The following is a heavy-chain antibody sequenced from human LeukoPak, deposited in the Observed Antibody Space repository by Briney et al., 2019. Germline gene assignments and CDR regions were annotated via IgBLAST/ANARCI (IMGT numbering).Heavy chain of an antibody. CDR1: GFTFDDYA. CDR3: ARDRFRYCSGAYCSHFEF. Sequence: SRSLRLSCAASGFTFDDYAMHWVRQAPGKGLEWVSGINWNSGTIGYADSVKGRFTISRDNAKNSLYLQMNSLRADDMAFYYCARDRFRYCSGAYCSHFEFWGQGTLVSVSS. J-gene: IGHJ4*02. D-gene: IGHD2-15*01. CDR2: INWNSGTI. V-gene: IGHV3-9*03.